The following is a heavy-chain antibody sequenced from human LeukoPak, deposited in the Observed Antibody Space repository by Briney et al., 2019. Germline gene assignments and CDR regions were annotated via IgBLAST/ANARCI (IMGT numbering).Heavy chain of an antibody. Sequence: GGSLRLSCAASGFTFSSYAMSWVRQAPGKGLEWVSAISTSGVNTYYADSVKDRFTISRDNSKNTLYLQMSSLRAEDTAVYYCAKSTSIPIRPSDYWGQGALVTVSS. D-gene: IGHD6-6*01. CDR1: GFTFSSYA. CDR3: AKSTSIPIRPSDY. CDR2: ISTSGVNT. J-gene: IGHJ4*02. V-gene: IGHV3-23*01.